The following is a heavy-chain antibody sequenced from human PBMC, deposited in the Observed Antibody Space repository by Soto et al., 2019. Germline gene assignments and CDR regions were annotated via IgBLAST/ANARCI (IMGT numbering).Heavy chain of an antibody. D-gene: IGHD3-3*01. V-gene: IGHV3-21*01. CDR3: ATGGTNYDFWSGYYGSDY. Sequence: GGSLRLSCAASGFTLSSYSMNWVRQAPGKGLEWVSSISSSSSYIYYADSVKGRFTFSRDNAKNSLYLQMNSLRAEDTAVYYCATGGTNYDFWSGYYGSDYWGQGTLVTVSS. CDR1: GFTLSSYS. J-gene: IGHJ4*02. CDR2: ISSSSSYI.